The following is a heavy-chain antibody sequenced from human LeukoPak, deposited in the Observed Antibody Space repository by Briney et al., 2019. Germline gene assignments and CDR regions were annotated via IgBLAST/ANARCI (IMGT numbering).Heavy chain of an antibody. J-gene: IGHJ4*03. V-gene: IGHV4-39*01. CDR2: MYYSGTT. Sequence: SETLSLTCTVSGDSISSSFYWGWIRQTPGKGLEWVGSMYYSGTTYYNPSFESRVTISVAPSKNQFSLRLTSVTAADTAIYHCSRHAVAGTYWPPFGYWGQGSLVNVSS. CDR1: GDSISSSFY. D-gene: IGHD3-10*01. CDR3: SRHAVAGTYWPPFGY.